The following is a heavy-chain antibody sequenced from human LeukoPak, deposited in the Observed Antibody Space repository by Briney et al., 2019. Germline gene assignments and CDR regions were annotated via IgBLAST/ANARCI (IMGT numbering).Heavy chain of an antibody. CDR1: GFTFSTYW. D-gene: IGHD6-13*01. V-gene: IGHV3-74*03. CDR3: ARGQQLVRGD. J-gene: IGHJ4*02. CDR2: INGDGSTT. Sequence: GGSLRLSCTASGFTFSTYWINWVRQSPGKGLVWVALINGDGSTTTHADSVRGRFTISRDNAKNSLYLQMNSLRAEDTAVYYCARGQQLVRGDWGQGTLVTVSS.